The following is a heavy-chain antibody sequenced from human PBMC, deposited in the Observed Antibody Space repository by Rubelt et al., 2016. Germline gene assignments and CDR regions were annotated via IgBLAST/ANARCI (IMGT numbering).Heavy chain of an antibody. Sequence: QVQLQESGPGLVKPSETLSLTCTVSGGSISSYYWSWIRQPPGKGLEWIGSIYYSGSTYYNPSLKSRVTISVATSKNQFSLKLSSVTAADTAVYYCARHPPLAVAGWRTFDYWGQGTLVTVSS. D-gene: IGHD6-19*01. V-gene: IGHV4-59*05. CDR3: ARHPPLAVAGWRTFDY. J-gene: IGHJ4*02. CDR2: IYYSGST. CDR1: GGSISSYY.